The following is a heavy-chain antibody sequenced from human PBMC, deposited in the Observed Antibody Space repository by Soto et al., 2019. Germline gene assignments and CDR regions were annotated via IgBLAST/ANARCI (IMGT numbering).Heavy chain of an antibody. V-gene: IGHV4-39*01. J-gene: IGHJ6*03. Sequence: SETLSLTCTVSGGSISSSSYYWGWIRQPPGKGLEWIGSIYYSGSTYYNPSLKSRVTISVDTSKNQFSLKLGSVTAADTAVYYCARLPYYYGSGSYYPALYYYYYMDVWGKGTTVTVSS. CDR3: ARLPYYYGSGSYYPALYYYYYMDV. CDR1: GGSISSSSYY. CDR2: IYYSGST. D-gene: IGHD3-10*01.